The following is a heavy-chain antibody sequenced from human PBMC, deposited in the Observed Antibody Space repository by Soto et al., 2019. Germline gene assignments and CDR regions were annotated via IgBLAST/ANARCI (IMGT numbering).Heavy chain of an antibody. Sequence: GGSLRLSCAASGFTVSSNYMSWVRQAPGKGLEWVSVTYSGGSTYYADSVKGRFTISRDNSKNTLYLQMNSLRAEDTAVYYCASSTYYDSSGTFDYWGQGTLVTVSS. D-gene: IGHD3-22*01. CDR1: GFTVSSNY. J-gene: IGHJ4*02. CDR2: TYSGGST. CDR3: ASSTYYDSSGTFDY. V-gene: IGHV3-53*01.